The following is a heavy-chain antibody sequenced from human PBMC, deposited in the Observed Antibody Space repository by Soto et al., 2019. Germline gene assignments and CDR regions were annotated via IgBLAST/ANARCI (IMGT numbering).Heavy chain of an antibody. Sequence: QVQLVQSGAEVKRPGSSVKVSCKASGGTFSSYAISWVRQAPGRGLEWMGGIIPIFGTANYAQKFQGRVTITADESTSTAYMELSSLRSEDTAVYYCASSEGVRLSYYYGMDVWDQGTTVTVSS. CDR2: IIPIFGTA. J-gene: IGHJ6*02. CDR1: GGTFSSYA. V-gene: IGHV1-69*01. CDR3: ASSEGVRLSYYYGMDV. D-gene: IGHD1-1*01.